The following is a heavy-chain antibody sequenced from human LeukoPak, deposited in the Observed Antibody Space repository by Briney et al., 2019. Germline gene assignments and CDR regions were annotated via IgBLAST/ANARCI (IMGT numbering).Heavy chain of an antibody. CDR2: ISNDGDT. V-gene: IGHV3-66*01. CDR1: GFTVSSNY. Sequence: GGSLRLSCAASGFTVSSNYMSWVRQGPGKGLECVSVISNDGDTYYADSVKGRFTISRDTSKNTVSLQMNSLRAEDTAVYYCARVEIRLFRALDYWGQGTLVTVSS. CDR3: ARVEIRLFRALDY. J-gene: IGHJ4*02. D-gene: IGHD3-22*01.